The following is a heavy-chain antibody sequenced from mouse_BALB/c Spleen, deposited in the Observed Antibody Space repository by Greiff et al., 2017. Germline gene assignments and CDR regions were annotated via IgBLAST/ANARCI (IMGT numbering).Heavy chain of an antibody. D-gene: IGHD2-1*01. CDR3: AREGGNYGYAMDY. CDR2: ISSGSSTI. CDR1: GFTFSSFG. J-gene: IGHJ4*01. V-gene: IGHV5-17*02. Sequence: DVMLVESGGGLVQPGGSRKLSCAASGFTFSSFGMHWVRQAPEKGLEWVAYISSGSSTIYYADTVKGRFTISRDNPKNTLFLQMTSLRSEDTAMYYCAREGGNYGYAMDYWGQGTSVTVSS.